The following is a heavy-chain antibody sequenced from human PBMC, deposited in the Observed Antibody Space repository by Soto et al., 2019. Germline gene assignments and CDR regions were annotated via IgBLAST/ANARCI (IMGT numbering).Heavy chain of an antibody. J-gene: IGHJ4*02. V-gene: IGHV4-4*02. CDR2: IFHTGGT. D-gene: IGHD6-25*01. CDR3: ARVFSSGSGWMYYFDF. Sequence: QVQLQESGPGLVKPSETLSLTCTVSSDSIAGENWWSWVRQPPGMGLEWIGEIFHTGGTNYNPSLKGRVTLEVDKSKNQVSLKRISAPAAATAVYYCARVFSSGSGWMYYFDFWGQGTLVSVSS. CDR1: SDSIAGENW.